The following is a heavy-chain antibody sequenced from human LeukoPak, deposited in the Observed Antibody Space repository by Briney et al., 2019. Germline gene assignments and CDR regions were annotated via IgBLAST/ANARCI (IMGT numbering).Heavy chain of an antibody. V-gene: IGHV3-23*01. D-gene: IGHD6-19*01. CDR1: GFIFTNYA. J-gene: IGHJ4*02. Sequence: GGSLRLSCAASGFIFTNYAMYWVRQAPGKGLEWVSVILGSGDDTFYADSVRGRFTVSRDNSKNTLHLQMNSLRAEDTAVYYCAREYSSGWYGTHFDYWGQGTLVTVSS. CDR3: AREYSSGWYGTHFDY. CDR2: ILGSGDDT.